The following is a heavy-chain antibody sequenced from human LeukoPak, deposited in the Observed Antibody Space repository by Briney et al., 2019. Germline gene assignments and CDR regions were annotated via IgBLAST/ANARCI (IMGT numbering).Heavy chain of an antibody. J-gene: IGHJ4*02. CDR1: GFTFSTYA. V-gene: IGHV3-23*01. Sequence: GGSLSLACADSGFTFSTYAMTWVRQAPGKGLEWVSTISGSGGRTFYADSVKGRFAISRDDSKNTLYLQMNSLRAEDTAVYYCARVYNGNHFDYWGQGTLVTVSS. CDR2: ISGSGGRT. D-gene: IGHD1-14*01. CDR3: ARVYNGNHFDY.